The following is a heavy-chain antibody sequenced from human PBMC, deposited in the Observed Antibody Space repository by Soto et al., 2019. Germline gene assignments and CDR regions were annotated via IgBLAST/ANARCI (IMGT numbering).Heavy chain of an antibody. J-gene: IGHJ4*02. D-gene: IGHD6-25*01. CDR3: ASEAVSGRTAFDS. V-gene: IGHV1-18*01. Sequence: QVQLVQSGAEVKKPGASVKVSCKASGYTFTSYGISWVRQAPGQGLEWMGWVNAYNGNTNYAQKFQGRVTMTTDTSTSTAYMELRSLRSAATAVYYCASEAVSGRTAFDSWGQGTLVTVSS. CDR1: GYTFTSYG. CDR2: VNAYNGNT.